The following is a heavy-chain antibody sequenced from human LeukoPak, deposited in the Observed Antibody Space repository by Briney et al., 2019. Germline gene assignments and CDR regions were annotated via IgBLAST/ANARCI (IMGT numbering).Heavy chain of an antibody. J-gene: IGHJ4*02. CDR1: GFTFSSYW. Sequence: GGSLRLSCAASGFTFSSYWMHSVRHVPGKGLVWVAHINNPGTGTTYADAVKGRFTISRDNAKNTLYLQMNSLRADDTAMYYCARGSGGFDYWGQGTLITVSS. CDR2: INNPGTGT. CDR3: ARGSGGFDY. D-gene: IGHD3-3*01. V-gene: IGHV3-74*01.